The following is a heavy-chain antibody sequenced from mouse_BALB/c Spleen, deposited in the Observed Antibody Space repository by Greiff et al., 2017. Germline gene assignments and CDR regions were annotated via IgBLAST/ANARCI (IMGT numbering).Heavy chain of an antibody. CDR1: GYTFTSYW. J-gene: IGHJ2*01. V-gene: IGHV1S132*01. CDR3: ARGGGYSPGY. CDR2: IFPGTGTT. Sequence: VKLQESGAELVKPGASVKLSCKTSGYTFTSYWIQWVKQRPGQGLGWIGEIFPGTGTTYYNEKFKGKATLTIDTSSSTAYMQLSSLTSEDSAVYFCARGGGYSPGYWGQGTTLTVSS. D-gene: IGHD2-3*01.